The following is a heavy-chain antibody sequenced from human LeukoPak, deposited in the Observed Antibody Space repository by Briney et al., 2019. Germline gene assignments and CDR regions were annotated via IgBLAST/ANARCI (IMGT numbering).Heavy chain of an antibody. CDR2: IYPRDGST. CDR3: ARDQEGFDY. J-gene: IGHJ4*02. V-gene: IGHV1-46*01. Sequence: ASVKVSRKASGYTFTSNYIHWVRQAPGQGLEWMGMIYPRDGSTSYAQKFQGRVTVTRDTSTSTVHMELSGLRSEDTAVYYCARDQEGFDYWGQGTLVTVSS. CDR1: GYTFTSNY.